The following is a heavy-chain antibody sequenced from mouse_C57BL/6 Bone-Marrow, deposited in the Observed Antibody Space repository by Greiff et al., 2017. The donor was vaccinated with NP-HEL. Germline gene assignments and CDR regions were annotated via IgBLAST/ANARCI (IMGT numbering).Heavy chain of an antibody. CDR3: ARRASYECNGSQFAY. CDR2: IYPGDGDT. Sequence: VQLVESGAELVKPGASVKISCKASGYAFSSYWMNWVKQRPGKGLEWIGQIYPGDGDTNYNGKFKGKATLTADKSSSTAYMQLSSLTSEDSAVYFCARRASYECNGSQFAYWGQGTLVTVSA. D-gene: IGHD2-2*01. V-gene: IGHV1-80*01. J-gene: IGHJ3*01. CDR1: GYAFSSYW.